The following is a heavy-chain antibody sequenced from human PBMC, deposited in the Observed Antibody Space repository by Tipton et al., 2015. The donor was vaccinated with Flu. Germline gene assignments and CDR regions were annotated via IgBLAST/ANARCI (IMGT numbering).Heavy chain of an antibody. CDR1: GGSISSYY. CDR3: ARAVGYYDGSGTIDY. D-gene: IGHD3-22*01. Sequence: TLSLTCTVSGGSISSYYWSWIRQPPGKGLEWIGYIYYSGSTNYNPSLKSRVTISVDTSKNQFSLKLSSVTAADTAVYYCARAVGYYDGSGTIDYWGQGTLVTVSS. V-gene: IGHV4-59*01. J-gene: IGHJ4*02. CDR2: IYYSGST.